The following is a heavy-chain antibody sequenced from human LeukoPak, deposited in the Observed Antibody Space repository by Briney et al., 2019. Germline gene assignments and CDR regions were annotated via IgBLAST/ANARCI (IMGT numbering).Heavy chain of an antibody. CDR3: ATDSLAVAGTFGTQFDY. CDR1: GYTLTELS. V-gene: IGHV1-24*01. CDR2: FDPEDGET. D-gene: IGHD6-19*01. J-gene: IGHJ4*02. Sequence: ASVKVSCKVSGYTLTELSMHWVRQAPGKGLEWMGGFDPEDGETIYAQKFQGRVTMTEDTSTDTAYMELSSLRSEDTAVYYCATDSLAVAGTFGTQFDYWGQGTLVTVSS.